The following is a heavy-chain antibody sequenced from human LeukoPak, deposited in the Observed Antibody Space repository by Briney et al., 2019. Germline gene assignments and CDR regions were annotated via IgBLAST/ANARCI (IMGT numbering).Heavy chain of an antibody. CDR1: GYSFTSHG. CDR2: ISTHCGGT. CDR3: ARGLTFCGGDCYTNFDL. Sequence: ASVKVSCKASGYSFTSHGISWVRQAPGQGPEWMGWISTHCGGTNYAQNFQGRVTMTTDTSTSTAYMELRSLRSDDMAVYYCARGLTFCGGDCYTNFDLWGQGTLVTVSS. J-gene: IGHJ4*02. V-gene: IGHV1-18*03. D-gene: IGHD2-21*02.